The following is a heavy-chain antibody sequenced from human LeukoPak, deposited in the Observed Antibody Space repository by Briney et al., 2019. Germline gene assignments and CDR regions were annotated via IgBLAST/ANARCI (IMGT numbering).Heavy chain of an antibody. CDR2: IYYSGST. D-gene: IGHD3-10*02. V-gene: IGHV4-59*01. CDR3: ARGGLFGFFMDV. J-gene: IGHJ6*03. Sequence: SETLSLTCTVSGGSISSYYWSWIRQPPGKGLEWIGYIYYSGSTNYNPSLKSRVTISVDTSKNQFSLKLSSVTAADTAVYYCARGGLFGFFMDVWGKGTTVTVSS. CDR1: GGSISSYY.